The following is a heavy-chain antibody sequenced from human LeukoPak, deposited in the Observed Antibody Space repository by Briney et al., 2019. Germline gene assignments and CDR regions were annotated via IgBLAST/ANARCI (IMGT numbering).Heavy chain of an antibody. CDR1: GGSISSYY. CDR3: ARYYGSGSYQLWYFDL. J-gene: IGHJ2*01. D-gene: IGHD3-10*01. CDR2: IYYSGST. V-gene: IGHV4-59*01. Sequence: KPSETLSLTCTVSGGSISSYYWSWIRQPPGKGLEWIGYIYYSGSTNYNPPLKSRVTISVDTSKNQFSLKLSSVTAADTAVYYCARYYGSGSYQLWYFDLWGRGTLVTVSS.